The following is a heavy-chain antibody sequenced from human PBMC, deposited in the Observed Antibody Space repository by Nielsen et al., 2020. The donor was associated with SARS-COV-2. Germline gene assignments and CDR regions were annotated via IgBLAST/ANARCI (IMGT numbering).Heavy chain of an antibody. CDR3: AKRSLFSSNYYYGLDV. V-gene: IGHV3-23*01. CDR1: GFTFSSYA. CDR2: ISGSADST. D-gene: IGHD2-21*01. J-gene: IGHJ6*02. Sequence: GESLKISCGASGFTFSSYAMTWVRQAPGKGLEWVAIISGSADSTYYADSVKGRFTISRDNSKSTLYLQMNSLRAEDTAVYYCAKRSLFSSNYYYGLDVWGQGTTVIVPS.